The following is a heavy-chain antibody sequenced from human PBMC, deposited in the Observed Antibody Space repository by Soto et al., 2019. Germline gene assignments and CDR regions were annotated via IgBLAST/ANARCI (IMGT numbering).Heavy chain of an antibody. CDR3: AREMHAGFNYYFDP. CDR1: GSCIGSYH. D-gene: IGHD3-22*01. J-gene: IGHJ5*02. CDR2: KSYTGNT. Sequence: LCVTFIISGSCIGSYHSSWSLQLTRKRLEWIARKSYTGNTNYNPSLKSRVTTSIDTSKNLLSLKLTSMTAADTDVYYCAREMHAGFNYYFDPWGQGTLVTVSS. V-gene: IGHV4-59*01.